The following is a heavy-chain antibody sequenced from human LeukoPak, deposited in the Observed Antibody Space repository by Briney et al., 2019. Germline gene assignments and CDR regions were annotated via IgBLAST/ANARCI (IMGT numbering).Heavy chain of an antibody. Sequence: ASVTVSFKASGYTFTGYYMHWVRQAPGQGLEWMGWINPNSGGTNYAQKFQGRVTMTRDTSISTAYMELSRLRSDDTAVYYCARGSWYGGSDAFDIWGQGTMVTVSS. V-gene: IGHV1-2*02. CDR3: ARGSWYGGSDAFDI. CDR1: GYTFTGYY. J-gene: IGHJ3*02. CDR2: INPNSGGT. D-gene: IGHD6-13*01.